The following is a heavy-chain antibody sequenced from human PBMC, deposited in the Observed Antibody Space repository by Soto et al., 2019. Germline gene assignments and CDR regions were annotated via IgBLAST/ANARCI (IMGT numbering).Heavy chain of an antibody. V-gene: IGHV1-46*01. CDR1: GYTFTNYY. CDR3: ARSWAGFGFDP. CDR2: INPSGGST. D-gene: IGHD3-10*01. J-gene: IGHJ5*02. Sequence: ASVKVSCKASGYTFTNYYMHWVRQAPGQGLDWVGIINPSGGSTSYAQKFQGRVTMTRDTSTSTVYMELSSLRSEDTAVYYCARSWAGFGFDPWGQGTLVTVSS.